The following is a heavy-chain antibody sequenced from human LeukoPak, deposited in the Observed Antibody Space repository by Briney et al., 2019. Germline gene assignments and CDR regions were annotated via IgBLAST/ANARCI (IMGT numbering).Heavy chain of an antibody. V-gene: IGHV3-23*01. D-gene: IGHD3-22*01. CDR3: ARDKADRNPWNRNYHYDSDGSLNH. J-gene: IGHJ5*02. Sequence: GGSLRLSCAASGFTFSSYVMTWVRQGPGKGLEWVSSLSGSGGGTFYADSVKGRFTISRDNSKNTLYLQMISLRTEDTAVYYCARDKADRNPWNRNYHYDSDGSLNHWGQGTLVTVSS. CDR1: GFTFSSYV. CDR2: LSGSGGGT.